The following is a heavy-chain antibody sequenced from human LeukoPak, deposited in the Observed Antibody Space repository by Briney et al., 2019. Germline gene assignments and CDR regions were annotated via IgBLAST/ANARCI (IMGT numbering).Heavy chain of an antibody. D-gene: IGHD3-3*01. CDR3: ARTALRFLEWLYPGY. CDR2: IIPIFGTA. V-gene: IGHV1-69*05. CDR1: RGPFSPHA. J-gene: IGHJ4*02. Sequence: SVNVSCKASRGPFSPHAISWVRHSSGQGLECMGGIIPIFGTASYAQKFQGRVTITTDESTSPAYMELSSLRSEDTAVYYCARTALRFLEWLYPGYWGQGTLVTVSS.